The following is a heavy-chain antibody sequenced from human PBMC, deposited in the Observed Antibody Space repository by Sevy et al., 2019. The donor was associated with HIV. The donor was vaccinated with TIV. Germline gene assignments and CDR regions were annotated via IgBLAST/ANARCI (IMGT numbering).Heavy chain of an antibody. D-gene: IGHD3-16*01. J-gene: IGHJ4*02. CDR3: AKEGGRAFDY. CDR1: GFTFDDYT. Sequence: GGSLRLSCAASGFTFDDYTMHWVRQAPGKGLEWVSLISWDGGSTYYADSVKGRFTISRDNSKNSLYLQMNSLRTEDTGFYYCAKEGGRAFDYWGQGTLVTVSS. CDR2: ISWDGGST. V-gene: IGHV3-43*01.